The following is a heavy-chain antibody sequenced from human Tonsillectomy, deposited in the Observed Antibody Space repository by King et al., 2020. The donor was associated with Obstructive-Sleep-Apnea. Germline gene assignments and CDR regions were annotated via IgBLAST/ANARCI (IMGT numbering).Heavy chain of an antibody. V-gene: IGHV3-9*01. J-gene: IGHJ6*02. CDR1: GFTFDDYA. Sequence: VQLVESGGGLVQPGRSLRLSCAASGFTFDDYAMHWVRQAPGKGLEWVSGISWNSYSIDYADSVKGRFTISRDNAKNSLYLQMNSLRAEDTASYYCARDNHGLDVWGQGTTVTVSS. CDR3: ARDNHGLDV. CDR2: ISWNSYSI.